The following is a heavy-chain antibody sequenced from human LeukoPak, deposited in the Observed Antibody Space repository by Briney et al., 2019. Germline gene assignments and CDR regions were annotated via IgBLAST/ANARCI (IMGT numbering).Heavy chain of an antibody. CDR1: GFTFTNYW. Sequence: GGSLRLSCAVSGFTFTNYWMTWVRQAPGKGLEWVANINQDETEKFYVDSVVGRFTISRDNGKNFLYLQMNSLRAEDTAVYYCAKSGGFFDTWGQGTLVTVSS. CDR3: AKSGGFFDT. D-gene: IGHD1-26*01. CDR2: INQDETEK. J-gene: IGHJ5*02. V-gene: IGHV3-7*01.